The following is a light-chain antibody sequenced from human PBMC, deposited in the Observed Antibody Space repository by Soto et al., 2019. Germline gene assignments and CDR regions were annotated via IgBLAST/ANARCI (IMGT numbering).Light chain of an antibody. J-gene: IGLJ3*02. V-gene: IGLV2-14*01. Sequence: QSALTQPASVSGSPGQSITISCTGTSSDVGGHNYVSWYQQHPGKAPKLMIYEVSNRPSGVSNRFSGSKSGNTASLTISGLQADDEADYYCSSYTSSNSWVFGGGTQLTVL. CDR2: EVS. CDR3: SSYTSSNSWV. CDR1: SSDVGGHNY.